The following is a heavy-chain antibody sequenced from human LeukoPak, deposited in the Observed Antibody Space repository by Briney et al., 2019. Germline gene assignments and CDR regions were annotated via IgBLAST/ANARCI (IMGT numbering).Heavy chain of an antibody. CDR1: GGSISGYY. V-gene: IGHV4-59*01. CDR2: VDRSGST. J-gene: IGHJ4*02. Sequence: SETLSLTCTVSGGSISGYYWNWIRQPPGKGLEWIGYVDRSGSTDYNPSLRSRFTIFLDPSKNHFSLKLSSVTAADTAVYYCARVNWESALPYYFDYWGQGTLVTVSS. D-gene: IGHD1-26*01. CDR3: ARVNWESALPYYFDY.